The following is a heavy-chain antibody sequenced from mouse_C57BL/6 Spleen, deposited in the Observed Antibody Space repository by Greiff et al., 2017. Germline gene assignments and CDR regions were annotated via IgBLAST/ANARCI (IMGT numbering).Heavy chain of an antibody. CDR2: IDPSDSYT. J-gene: IGHJ2*01. V-gene: IGHV1-69*01. Sequence: QVQLKQPGAELVMPGASVKLSCKASGYTFTSYWMHWVKQRPGQGLEWIGEIDPSDSYTNYNQKFKGKSTLTVDKSSSTAYMQLSSLTSEDSAVYYCARSDITTVVATDYFDYWGQGTTLTVSS. CDR3: ARSDITTVVATDYFDY. CDR1: GYTFTSYW. D-gene: IGHD1-1*01.